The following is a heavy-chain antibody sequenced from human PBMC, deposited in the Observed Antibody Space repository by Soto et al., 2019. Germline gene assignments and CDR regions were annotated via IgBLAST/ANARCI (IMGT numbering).Heavy chain of an antibody. V-gene: IGHV1-69*08. CDR2: IIPILGIA. J-gene: IGHJ6*03. Sequence: QVQLVQSGAEVKKPGSSVKVSCKASGGTFSSYTISWVRQAPGQGLEWMGRIIPILGIANYAQKFQGRVTITADKSTSTAYMELSSLRSEDTAVYYCARDGEYSGYGFASYYMDVWGKGTTVTVSS. CDR3: ARDGEYSGYGFASYYMDV. CDR1: GGTFSSYT. D-gene: IGHD5-12*01.